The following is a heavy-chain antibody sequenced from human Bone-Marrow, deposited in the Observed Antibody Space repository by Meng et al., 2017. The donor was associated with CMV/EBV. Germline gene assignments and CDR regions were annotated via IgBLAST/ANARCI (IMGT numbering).Heavy chain of an antibody. CDR3: ARDHGESSYYYGMDV. D-gene: IGHD4-17*01. Sequence: SETLSLTCIVSGGSISSGNYYWGWIRQPPGKGLEWIGSIFYSGTTYYNPSLKSRATMSIDTSKNQLSLKVSSVTAADTAVYYCARDHGESSYYYGMDVWGQGTTVTVS. V-gene: IGHV4-39*01. CDR1: GGSISSGNYY. J-gene: IGHJ6*02. CDR2: IFYSGTT.